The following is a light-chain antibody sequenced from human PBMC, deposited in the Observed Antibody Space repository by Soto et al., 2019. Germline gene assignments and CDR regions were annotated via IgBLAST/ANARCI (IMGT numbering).Light chain of an antibody. Sequence: QSALTQPASVSGSPGQSITISCTGTSSDVGGYNYVSWYQQHPGKAPKVMIYEVRNRPSGVSNRFSGSKSGNTDSLTISGLHTEDKSYYYCSSYTGSSSFDLFATVTQVTVL. CDR1: SSDVGGYNY. CDR3: SSYTGSSSFDL. CDR2: EVR. V-gene: IGLV2-14*01. J-gene: IGLJ1*01.